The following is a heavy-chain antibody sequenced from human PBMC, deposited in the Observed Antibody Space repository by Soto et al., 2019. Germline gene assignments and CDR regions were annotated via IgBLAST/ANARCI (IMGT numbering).Heavy chain of an antibody. Sequence: ASVKVSCKASGYTFTSYYMHWVRQAPGQGLEWMGIINPSGGSTSYAQKFQGRVTMTRGTSTSTVYMELSSLRSEDTAVYYCARVYCSSTSCYFGDYWGQGTLVTVSS. J-gene: IGHJ4*02. D-gene: IGHD2-2*01. CDR1: GYTFTSYY. CDR3: ARVYCSSTSCYFGDY. V-gene: IGHV1-46*01. CDR2: INPSGGST.